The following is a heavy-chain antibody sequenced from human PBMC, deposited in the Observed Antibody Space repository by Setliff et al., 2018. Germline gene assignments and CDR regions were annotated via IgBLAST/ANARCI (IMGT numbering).Heavy chain of an antibody. V-gene: IGHV4-61*02. J-gene: IGHJ4*02. CDR3: AASRAYTGAVEEWFLPKTFDF. Sequence: SETLSLTCTVSGGSITSGSFYWSWIRQPAGKGLEWIGRIYVTESTKYNPSLKSRVTLSIDTSKNQFSLKLSSVTAADAALYYCAASRAYTGAVEEWFLPKTFDFWGQGSPVTVSS. CDR1: GGSITSGSFY. CDR2: IYVTEST. D-gene: IGHD3-10*01.